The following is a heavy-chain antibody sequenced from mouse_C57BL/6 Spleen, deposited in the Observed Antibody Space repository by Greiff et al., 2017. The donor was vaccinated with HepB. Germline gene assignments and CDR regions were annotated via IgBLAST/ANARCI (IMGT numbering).Heavy chain of an antibody. Sequence: EVQLQQSGAELVKPGASVKLSCTASGFNIKDYYMHWVKQRTEQGLEWIGRIDPEDGETKYAPKFQGKATITADTSSNTANLQLSSLTSEDSAVYYCARNDDYDVGFAYWGQGTLVTVSA. V-gene: IGHV14-2*01. CDR1: GFNIKDYY. J-gene: IGHJ3*01. CDR2: IDPEDGET. D-gene: IGHD2-4*01. CDR3: ARNDDYDVGFAY.